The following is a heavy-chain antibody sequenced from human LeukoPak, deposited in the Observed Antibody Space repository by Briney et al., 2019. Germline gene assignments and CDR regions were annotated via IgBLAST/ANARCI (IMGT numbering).Heavy chain of an antibody. Sequence: GGSLRLSCAASGFTFSSYAMSWVRQAPGKGLEWVSGISAGGGSTYYADSVKGRFTISRDDSKNTLYLQMNSLRVDDTAVYYCAKAYGYSTRGIDYWGQGTLVTVSS. CDR1: GFTFSSYA. V-gene: IGHV3-23*01. D-gene: IGHD6-13*01. CDR3: AKAYGYSTRGIDY. CDR2: ISAGGGST. J-gene: IGHJ4*02.